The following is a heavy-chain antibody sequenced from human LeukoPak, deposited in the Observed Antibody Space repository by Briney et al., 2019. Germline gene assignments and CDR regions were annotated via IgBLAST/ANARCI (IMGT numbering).Heavy chain of an antibody. V-gene: IGHV3-23*01. CDR2: SGTAGDT. Sequence: GGSLRLSCAASGLTLSSSAMNWVRQVPGKGLEWVSASGTAGDTYYSDSVKGRFTISRDDSKNTLYLQMTSLRAEDTAVYYCAKKTPGTYPFDYWGQGTLSPSPQ. CDR1: GLTLSSSA. J-gene: IGHJ4*02. D-gene: IGHD6-13*01. CDR3: AKKTPGTYPFDY.